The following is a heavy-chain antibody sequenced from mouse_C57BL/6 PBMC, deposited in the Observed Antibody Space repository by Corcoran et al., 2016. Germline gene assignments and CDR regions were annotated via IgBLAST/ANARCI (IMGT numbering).Heavy chain of an antibody. CDR3: ARGGDYVRFDY. Sequence: QIQLVQSGPELKKPGETVKISCKASGYTFTTYGMSWVKQAPGKGLKWMGWINTYSGVPTYADDFKGRFAFSLETSASTAYLQINNLKNEDTATYFCARGGDYVRFDYWGQGTTLTVSS. CDR2: INTYSGVP. CDR1: GYTFTTYG. J-gene: IGHJ2*01. D-gene: IGHD2-4*01. V-gene: IGHV9-3*01.